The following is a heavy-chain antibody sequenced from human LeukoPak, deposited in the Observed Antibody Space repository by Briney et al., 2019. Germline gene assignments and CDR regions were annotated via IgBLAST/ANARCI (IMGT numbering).Heavy chain of an antibody. J-gene: IGHJ6*03. CDR1: RGSFSGYY. CDR3: ARLEAYYDILTGPRVYYYYMDV. D-gene: IGHD3-9*01. Sequence: SETLSLTCAVYRGSFSGYYWSWIRQPPGKGLEWIGEINHSGSTNYNPSLKSRVTISVDTSKNQFSLKLSSVTAADTAVYYCARLEAYYDILTGPRVYYYYMDVWGKGTTVTISS. V-gene: IGHV4-34*01. CDR2: INHSGST.